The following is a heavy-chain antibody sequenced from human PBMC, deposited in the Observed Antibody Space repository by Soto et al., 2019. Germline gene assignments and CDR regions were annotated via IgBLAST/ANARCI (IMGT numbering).Heavy chain of an antibody. CDR3: TTLTYYDSSGYYDIGIDY. CDR2: IKSKTDGGTT. Sequence: GGSLRLSCAASGFXFSNAWMNWVRQAPGKGLEWVGRIKSKTDGGTTDYAAPVKGRFTISRDDSKNTLYLQMNSLKTEDTAVYYCTTLTYYDSSGYYDIGIDYWGQGTLVTVSS. CDR1: GFXFSNAW. J-gene: IGHJ4*02. V-gene: IGHV3-15*07. D-gene: IGHD3-22*01.